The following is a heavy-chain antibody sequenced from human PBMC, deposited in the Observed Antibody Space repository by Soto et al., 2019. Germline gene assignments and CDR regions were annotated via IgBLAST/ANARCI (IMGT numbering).Heavy chain of an antibody. D-gene: IGHD2-2*01. CDR2: ISYDGSNK. V-gene: IGHV3-30*18. J-gene: IGHJ5*02. CDR1: GFTFSSYG. CDR3: AKGDITTDIVVVPAGDWFDP. Sequence: SLRLSCAASGFTFSSYGMHWVRQAPGKGLEWVAVISYDGSNKYYADSVKGRFTISRDNSKNTLYLQMNSLRAEDTAVYYCAKGDITTDIVVVPAGDWFDPWGQGTLVTVSS.